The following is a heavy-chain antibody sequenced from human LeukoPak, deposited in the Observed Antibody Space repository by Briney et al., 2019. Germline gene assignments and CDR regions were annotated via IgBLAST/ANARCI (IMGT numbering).Heavy chain of an antibody. D-gene: IGHD1-1*01. CDR1: GCRFTSDW. J-gene: IGHJ4*02. V-gene: IGHV5-51*01. CDR3: ARRGWNTELFEY. CDR2: IYPGDSDT. Sequence: GGARQISGKGSGCRFTSDWIGGGRQMPGKGVEGMGIIYPGDSDTRYSPSFQGQVTISADKSISTAYLQWGSLKASDTAMYYCARRGWNTELFEYWGQGTLVTVSS.